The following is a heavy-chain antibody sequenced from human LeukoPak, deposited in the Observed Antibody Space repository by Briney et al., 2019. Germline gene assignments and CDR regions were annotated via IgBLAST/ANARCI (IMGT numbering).Heavy chain of an antibody. V-gene: IGHV4-59*07. D-gene: IGHD5-18*01. CDR3: AGRGYSYGFDY. Sequence: PSDTLSLTCTVSGGSISGYYWRWLRQPPGKAREWIGYIYDSGDNNYNPSLKSRVTISVDTSRNQFSLRLPSVTAADTAVYYCAGRGYSYGFDYWGQGTLVTVSS. CDR1: GGSISGYY. CDR2: IYDSGDN. J-gene: IGHJ4*02.